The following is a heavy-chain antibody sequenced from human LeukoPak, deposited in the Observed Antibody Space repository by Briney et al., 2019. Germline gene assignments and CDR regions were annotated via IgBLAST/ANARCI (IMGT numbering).Heavy chain of an antibody. Sequence: PSQTLSLTCTVSGGSISSGSYSWNWIRQPAGKGLEWIGQIDTSGSTNDNPPLKSRVAISVDRSKNQFSLKLGSVTAADTAVYYCARRLGITHFDYWGQGTLVTVSS. CDR3: ARRLGITHFDY. D-gene: IGHD3-9*01. CDR1: GGSISSGSYS. J-gene: IGHJ4*02. CDR2: IDTSGST. V-gene: IGHV4-61*09.